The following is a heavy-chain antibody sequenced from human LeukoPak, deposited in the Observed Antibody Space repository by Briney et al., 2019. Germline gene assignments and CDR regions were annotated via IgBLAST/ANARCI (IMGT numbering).Heavy chain of an antibody. CDR3: ARFIASPGPDAFDI. CDR2: ISSSSSTI. D-gene: IGHD6-13*01. V-gene: IGHV3-48*04. J-gene: IGHJ3*02. CDR1: GFTFSSYS. Sequence: GGSLRLSCAASGFTFSSYSMNWVRQAPGKGLEWVSYISSSSSTIYYADSVKGRFTISRDNAKNSLYLQMNSLRADETAVYFCARFIASPGPDAFDIWGQGTLVTVSS.